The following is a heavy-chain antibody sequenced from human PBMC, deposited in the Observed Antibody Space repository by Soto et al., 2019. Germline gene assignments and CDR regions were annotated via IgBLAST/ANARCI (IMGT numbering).Heavy chain of an antibody. J-gene: IGHJ6*02. D-gene: IGHD4-17*01. Sequence: SGGSLKLSCAASGFTLSSYAMGWVRQAPGKGLEWVSAISGSGGSTYYADSVKGRFTISRDNSKNTLYLQMNSLRAEDTAVYYCAKKVRLGYYYYVMDVWGQGTTVTVSS. CDR1: GFTLSSYA. V-gene: IGHV3-23*01. CDR3: AKKVRLGYYYYVMDV. CDR2: ISGSGGST.